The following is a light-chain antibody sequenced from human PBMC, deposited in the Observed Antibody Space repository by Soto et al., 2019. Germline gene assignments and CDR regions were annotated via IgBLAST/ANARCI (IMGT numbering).Light chain of an antibody. CDR3: QQYGSSPGT. J-gene: IGKJ5*01. CDR2: GAA. V-gene: IGKV3-20*01. CDR1: QSVNNNY. Sequence: EIVLTQSPGTLSLSPGERATLSCRASQSVNNNYFAWYQQKPGQAPRLLIHGAAIRATGIPDRFSGSGSGADFTLTISRLEPEDFAVYYCQQYGSSPGTFGQGTRLEIK.